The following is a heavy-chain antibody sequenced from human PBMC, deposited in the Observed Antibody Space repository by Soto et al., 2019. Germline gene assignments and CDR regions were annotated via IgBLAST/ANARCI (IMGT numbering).Heavy chain of an antibody. CDR3: ASSPQSLRYYDLWCGYPGLDY. D-gene: IGHD3-3*01. J-gene: IGHJ4*02. CDR2: INRNSGGT. Sequence: ASVKVSCKASGYTFTGYYMHWVRQAPGQGLECMGWINRNSGGTNYAQKFQSRVTMTSDTSISTAYMELSRLRSDYTAVYYCASSPQSLRYYDLWCGYPGLDYWGQGTMVTVSS. V-gene: IGHV1-2*02. CDR1: GYTFTGYY.